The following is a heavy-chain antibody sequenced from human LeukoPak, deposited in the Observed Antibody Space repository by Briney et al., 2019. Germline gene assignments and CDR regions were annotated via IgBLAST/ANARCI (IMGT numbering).Heavy chain of an antibody. CDR3: EGSGKGVYYFDY. J-gene: IGHJ4*02. Sequence: PGGSLRLSCAASGFTFSSYEMNWVRQAPGKGVEWVSYISSSGSTIYYADSVKGRFNISRDNAKNSLYLQMNSLRAEHTAVYFCEGSGKGVYYFDYWGQGTLVTVSS. V-gene: IGHV3-48*03. CDR2: ISSSGSTI. CDR1: GFTFSSYE. D-gene: IGHD3-10*01.